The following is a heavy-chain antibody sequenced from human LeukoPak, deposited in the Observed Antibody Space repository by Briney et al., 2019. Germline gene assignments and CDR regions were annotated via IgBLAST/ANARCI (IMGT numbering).Heavy chain of an antibody. J-gene: IGHJ3*02. CDR2: INPNSGGT. D-gene: IGHD6-13*01. V-gene: IGHV1-2*02. Sequence: ASVKVSYKASGYTFTGYYMHWVRQAPGQGLEWMGWINPNSGGTNYAQKFQGRVTMTRDTSISTAYMELSRLRSDDTAVYYCARESPRSWGAAAEHGAFDIWGQGTMVTVSS. CDR3: ARESPRSWGAAAEHGAFDI. CDR1: GYTFTGYY.